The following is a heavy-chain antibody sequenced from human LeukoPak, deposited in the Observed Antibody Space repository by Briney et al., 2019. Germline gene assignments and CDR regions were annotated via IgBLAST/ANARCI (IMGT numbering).Heavy chain of an antibody. CDR1: GFTFSSYS. V-gene: IGHV3-21*01. J-gene: IGHJ6*02. Sequence: GGSLRLSRAASGFTFSSYSMNWVRQAPGKGLEWVSSISSSSSYIYYADSVKGRFTISRDNAKNSLYLQMNSLRAEDTAVYYCARDVGVVPAARRYYYYGMDVWGQGTTVTVSS. CDR2: ISSSSSYI. D-gene: IGHD2-2*01. CDR3: ARDVGVVPAARRYYYYGMDV.